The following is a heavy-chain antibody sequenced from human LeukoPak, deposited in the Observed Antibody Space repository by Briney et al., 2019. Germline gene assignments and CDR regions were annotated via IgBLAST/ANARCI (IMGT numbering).Heavy chain of an antibody. J-gene: IGHJ3*02. V-gene: IGHV3-9*01. CDR3: AKDIHGVAGAFDI. D-gene: IGHD3-16*01. CDR1: GFTFDDYA. CDR2: ISWNSGSI. Sequence: GGSLRLPCAASGFTFDDYAKHWVRQAPGKGPVGVSGISWNSGSIGYADSVKGRFTISRDNAKNSLYLQMNSLRAEDTALYYCAKDIHGVAGAFDIWGQGTMVTVSS.